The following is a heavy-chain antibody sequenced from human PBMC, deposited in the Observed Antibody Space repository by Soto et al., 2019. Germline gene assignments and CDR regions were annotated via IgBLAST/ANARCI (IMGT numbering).Heavy chain of an antibody. V-gene: IGHV4-59*08. J-gene: IGHJ4*02. CDR1: GGSISSYY. Sequence: PSETLSLTCTVSGGSISSYYWSWFRQPPGKGLEWIGYIYYTGTTNYYPSLKSRATISVDTSRNQFSLKLSSVTAADTAVYYCARLGGSYAVPHFDYWGQGTLVTVSS. CDR2: IYYTGTT. D-gene: IGHD1-26*01. CDR3: ARLGGSYAVPHFDY.